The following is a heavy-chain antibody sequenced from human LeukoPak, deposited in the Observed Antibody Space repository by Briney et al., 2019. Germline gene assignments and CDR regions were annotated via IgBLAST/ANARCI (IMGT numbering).Heavy chain of an antibody. J-gene: IGHJ4*02. V-gene: IGHV3-21*04. CDR2: ISSRSSYM. D-gene: IGHD3-10*01. CDR3: AKLTHVLLWFGELWLDY. CDR1: GFTFSTYA. Sequence: GGSLRLSCAASGFTFSTYAMNWFRQAPGKGLEWVSSISSRSSYMYYADSVKGRFTISRDNSKNTLYLQMNSLRAEDTAVYYCAKLTHVLLWFGELWLDYWGQGTLVTVSS.